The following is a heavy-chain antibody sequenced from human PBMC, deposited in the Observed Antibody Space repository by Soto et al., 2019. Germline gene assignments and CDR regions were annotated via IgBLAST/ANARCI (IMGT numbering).Heavy chain of an antibody. CDR3: PSRQFVDVDLRDWYFEP. CDR2: VYSNGST. J-gene: IGHJ2*01. CDR1: GGPISNYF. V-gene: IGHV4-59*08. D-gene: IGHD2-2*03. Sequence: QVQLQESGPGLVKPSGTLSLTCTVSGGPISNYFWSWIRQPPGRGLEWIGYVYSNGSTKYNPSLKGRVTMSVDTSRNHFALKLSSVTAADTAVYYCPSRQFVDVDLRDWYFEPWGRGTLVTVSS.